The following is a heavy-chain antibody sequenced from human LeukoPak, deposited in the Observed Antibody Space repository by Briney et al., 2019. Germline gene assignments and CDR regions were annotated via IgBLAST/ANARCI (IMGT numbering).Heavy chain of an antibody. J-gene: IGHJ4*02. CDR2: IYTSGST. Sequence: SETLSLSCTVSGGSISSYYWSWIRQPAGKGLEWIGRIYTSGSTNYNPSLKSRVTMSVDTSKNQFSLKLSSVTAADTAVYYCARAMSIAARLQTIFDYWGQGTLVTVSS. CDR3: ARAMSIAARLQTIFDY. CDR1: GGSISSYY. V-gene: IGHV4-4*07. D-gene: IGHD6-6*01.